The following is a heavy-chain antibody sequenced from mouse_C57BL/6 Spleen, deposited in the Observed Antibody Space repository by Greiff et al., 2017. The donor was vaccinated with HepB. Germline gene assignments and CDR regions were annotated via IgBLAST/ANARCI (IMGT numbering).Heavy chain of an antibody. J-gene: IGHJ3*01. CDR3: ERWKSNCVGWFAY. CDR1: GFTFSSYP. Sequence: DVKLVESGGGLVKPGGSLKLSCAASGFTFSSYPMSWVRQTPEKRLEWVATISGGGGNTYDPDSVKGRFTISRDNAKNTLYLQMSSLRSEDTALYYCERWKSNCVGWFAYWGQGTLVTVSA. CDR2: ISGGGGNT. V-gene: IGHV5-9*01. D-gene: IGHD2-5*01.